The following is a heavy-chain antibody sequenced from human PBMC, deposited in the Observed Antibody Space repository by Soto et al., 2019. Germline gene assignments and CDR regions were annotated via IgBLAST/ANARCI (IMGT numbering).Heavy chain of an antibody. CDR1: SGSIRSYY. Sequence: SETLSLTCSVSSGSIRSYYWSWIRTPPGKEMEWIGYIYYTGSTKYNPSLKSRATLSIDMSTNQFALKLSSGTAADTAVYYCAGEVDSKGLLDRWGRGTMVTVSS. CDR2: IYYTGST. CDR3: AGEVDSKGLLDR. V-gene: IGHV4-59*01. D-gene: IGHD1-26*01. J-gene: IGHJ4*02.